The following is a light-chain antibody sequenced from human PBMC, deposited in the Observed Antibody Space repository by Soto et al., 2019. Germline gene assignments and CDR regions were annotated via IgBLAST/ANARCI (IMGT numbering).Light chain of an antibody. CDR3: QKYNSAPLS. CDR2: AAS. V-gene: IGKV1-27*01. CDR1: QGIINY. J-gene: IGKJ4*01. Sequence: DIQMTQSPSSLSASMGERVTITCRASQGIINYLAWYQQKPGKAPKLLIYAASTLQSGVTSRFSGSGSGTDFTLTISGLQPEDVATYYCQKYNSAPLSFGGGTKVDIK.